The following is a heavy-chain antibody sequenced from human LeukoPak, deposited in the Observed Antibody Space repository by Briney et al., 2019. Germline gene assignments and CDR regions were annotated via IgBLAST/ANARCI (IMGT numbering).Heavy chain of an antibody. CDR2: ISGSGGST. CDR3: AKEGARPHYYYYYIDV. J-gene: IGHJ6*03. V-gene: IGHV3-23*01. CDR1: GFTFSSYA. Sequence: GGSLRLSCAASGFTFSSYAMSWVRQAPGKGLEWVSAISGSGGSTHYADSVKGRFTISRDNSKNTLYLQMNSLRAEDTAVYYCAKEGARPHYYYYYIDVWGRGTTVTVSS. D-gene: IGHD4/OR15-4a*01.